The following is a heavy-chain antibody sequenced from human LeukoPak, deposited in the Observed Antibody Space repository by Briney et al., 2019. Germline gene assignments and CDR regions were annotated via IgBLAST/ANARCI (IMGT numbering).Heavy chain of an antibody. V-gene: IGHV3-30*04. J-gene: IGHJ3*02. Sequence: GGSLRLSCAASGFTFSSYAMHWVRQAPGKGLEWVAVISDDGSNKYYADSVKGRFTISRDNSKSTLYLQMNSLRGEDTAVYYCARVDDLDAFDMWGQGTMVTVSS. CDR3: ARVDDLDAFDM. CDR2: ISDDGSNK. D-gene: IGHD2-2*03. CDR1: GFTFSSYA.